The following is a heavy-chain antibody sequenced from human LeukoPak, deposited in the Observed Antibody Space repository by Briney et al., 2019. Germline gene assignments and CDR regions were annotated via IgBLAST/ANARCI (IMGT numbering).Heavy chain of an antibody. CDR1: GYTFIDYA. V-gene: IGHV1-3*01. J-gene: IGHJ6*02. Sequence: RASVKVSCKASGYTFIDYAIHWVRQAPGQRLEWMGWINPEKGNTKYSQKFQGRVTITRDTSASSAYMDLSNLGSDDTAVYYCARELFRFGDAVYYGMDVWGQGTTVTVSS. CDR2: INPEKGNT. CDR3: ARELFRFGDAVYYGMDV. D-gene: IGHD3-10*01.